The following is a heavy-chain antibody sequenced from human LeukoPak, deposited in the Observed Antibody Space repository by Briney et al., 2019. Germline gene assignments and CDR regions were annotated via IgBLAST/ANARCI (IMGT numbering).Heavy chain of an antibody. Sequence: GGSLRLSCAASGFKFTDYAMSWVRQAPGKGLECVSGISDSGSSAYYTGSVKGRFTISRDNSKNTVYLQMSNLRVEDTAIYFCARHDSFIPWWGQGTLITVSS. V-gene: IGHV3-23*01. CDR3: ARHDSFIPW. CDR1: GFKFTDYA. CDR2: ISDSGSSA. D-gene: IGHD2-21*01. J-gene: IGHJ4*02.